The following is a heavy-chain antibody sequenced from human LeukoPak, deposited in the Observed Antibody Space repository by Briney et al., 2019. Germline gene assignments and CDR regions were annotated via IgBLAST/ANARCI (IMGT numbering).Heavy chain of an antibody. D-gene: IGHD2-15*01. V-gene: IGHV1-2*02. CDR3: ARGSIVVVVAATSLLAPGDFDC. CDR1: GYTFTGYY. Sequence: ASVKVSCKASGYTFTGYYMHWVRQAPGQGLEWMGWINPNSGGTNYAQKFQGRVTMTRNTSISTAYMELSSLRSEDTAVYYCARGSIVVVVAATSLLAPGDFDCWGQGTLVTVSS. CDR2: INPNSGGT. J-gene: IGHJ4*02.